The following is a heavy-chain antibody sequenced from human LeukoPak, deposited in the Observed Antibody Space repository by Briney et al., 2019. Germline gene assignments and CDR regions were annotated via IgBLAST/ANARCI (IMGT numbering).Heavy chain of an antibody. Sequence: PSETLSLTCTVSGGSMSSYYWSWIRQPPGKGLEWIGYIYYSGITNYNPSLKSRVTISIDTSENQFSLNLRSVTAADTAVYFCARSVRLLSLATADDWFDPWGQGNLVTVSS. CDR1: GGSMSSYY. CDR3: ARSVRLLSLATADDWFDP. V-gene: IGHV4-59*01. CDR2: IYYSGIT. J-gene: IGHJ5*02. D-gene: IGHD2-21*02.